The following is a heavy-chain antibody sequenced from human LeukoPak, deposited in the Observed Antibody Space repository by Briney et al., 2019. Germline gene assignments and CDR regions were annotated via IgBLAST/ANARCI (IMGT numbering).Heavy chain of an antibody. CDR2: ISTSGSYI. J-gene: IGHJ4*02. CDR1: GFTFSFYS. D-gene: IGHD6-13*01. Sequence: GGSLRLSCAASGFTFSFYSMNWVRQAPGKGLEWVSSISTSGSYIYYADSVKGRFTISRDNAKNSLYLQMSSLRAEDTAVYYCARDLEQQLVLDYWGQGTLVTVSS. CDR3: ARDLEQQLVLDY. V-gene: IGHV3-21*01.